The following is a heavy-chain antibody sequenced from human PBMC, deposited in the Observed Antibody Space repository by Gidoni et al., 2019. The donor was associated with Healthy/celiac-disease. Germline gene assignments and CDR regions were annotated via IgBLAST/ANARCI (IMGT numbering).Heavy chain of an antibody. D-gene: IGHD3-22*01. CDR1: GFTFSSYA. J-gene: IGHJ4*02. V-gene: IGHV3-23*04. CDR3: AKDLVPVYYDSSGHDY. CDR2: ISGSGGST. Sequence: EVQLVESGGGLVQPGGSLRLSCAASGFTFSSYAMSWVRQAPGKGLEWVSAISGSGGSTYYADSVKGRFTISRDNSKNTLYLQMNSLRAEDTAVYYCAKDLVPVYYDSSGHDYWGQGTLVTVSS.